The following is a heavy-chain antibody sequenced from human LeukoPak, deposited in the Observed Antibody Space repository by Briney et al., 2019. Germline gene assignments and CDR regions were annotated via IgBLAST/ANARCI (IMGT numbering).Heavy chain of an antibody. V-gene: IGHV1-69*13. J-gene: IGHJ4*02. CDR2: IIPIFGTA. CDR1: GGTFSSYA. CDR3: ARGMRSGGYIY. D-gene: IGHD3-3*01. Sequence: ASVKVSCKASGGTFSSYAISWVRQAPGQGLEWMGGIIPIFGTANYAQKFQGRVTITADESTSTAYMELSSLRSEETAVYYCARGMRSGGYIYWGQGTLVTVSS.